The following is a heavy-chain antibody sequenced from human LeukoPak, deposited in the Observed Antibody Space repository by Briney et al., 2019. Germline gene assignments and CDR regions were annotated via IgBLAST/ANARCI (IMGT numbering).Heavy chain of an antibody. Sequence: GGSLRLSGAASGFTFDDYAMHWVRQAPGKGLEWVSGISWNSGSIGYADSVKGRFTISRDNAKNSLYLQMNSLRAEDTALYYCAKDIREDAFDIWGQGTMVTVSS. CDR3: AKDIREDAFDI. J-gene: IGHJ3*02. CDR2: ISWNSGSI. CDR1: GFTFDDYA. D-gene: IGHD3-16*01. V-gene: IGHV3-9*01.